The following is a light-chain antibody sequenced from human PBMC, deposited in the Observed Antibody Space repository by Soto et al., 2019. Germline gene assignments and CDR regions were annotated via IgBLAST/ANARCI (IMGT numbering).Light chain of an antibody. V-gene: IGKV2-30*01. CDR3: TQGTHWPRT. CDR1: KSLVYSDGNTH. CDR2: RVS. J-gene: IGKJ1*01. Sequence: DIVLTQSPLSLPDNFGQPGSISCRSSKSLVYSDGNTHLSWFHQRPGQSPRRLIYRVSSRDSGVPDRFSGSGSGTDFTLEISRVEAEDVGMYFGTQGTHWPRTFGQGTKVEVK.